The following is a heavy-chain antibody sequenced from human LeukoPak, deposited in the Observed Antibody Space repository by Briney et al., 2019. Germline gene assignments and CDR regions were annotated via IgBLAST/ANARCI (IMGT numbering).Heavy chain of an antibody. V-gene: IGHV3-30*04. D-gene: IGHD3-9*01. Sequence: PGRSLRLSCAASGFTFSSYAMHWVRQAPGKGLEWVAVISYGGSNKYYADSVKGRFTISRDNSKNTLYLQMNNLRAEDTAVYYCARSRYFDWLCPFDYWGQGTLVTVSS. CDR3: ARSRYFDWLCPFDY. J-gene: IGHJ4*02. CDR1: GFTFSSYA. CDR2: ISYGGSNK.